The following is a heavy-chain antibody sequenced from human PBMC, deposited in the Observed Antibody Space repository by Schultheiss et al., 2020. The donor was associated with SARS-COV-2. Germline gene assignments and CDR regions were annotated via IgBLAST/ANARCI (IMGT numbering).Heavy chain of an antibody. V-gene: IGHV3-33*01. Sequence: GGSLRLSCAASGFTFSSYGMHWVRQAPGKGLEWVAVIWYDGSNKYYADSVKGRFTISRDNAKNSLYLQMNSLRAEDTAVYYCARALGYCSSTSCYDYWGQGTLVTVSS. CDR2: IWYDGSNK. CDR1: GFTFSSYG. CDR3: ARALGYCSSTSCYDY. D-gene: IGHD2-2*01. J-gene: IGHJ4*02.